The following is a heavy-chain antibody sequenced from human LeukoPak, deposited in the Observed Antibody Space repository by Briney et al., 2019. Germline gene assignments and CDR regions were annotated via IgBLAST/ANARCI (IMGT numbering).Heavy chain of an antibody. CDR3: ARGAYDSSGYYTVGDYFDY. Sequence: PGGSLRLSCAASGFTFSSYSMNWVRQAPGKGLEWVSSISSSSTYRYYADSVRGRFTISRDNAKNSLYLQMNSLRAEDTAVYYCARGAYDSSGYYTVGDYFDYWGQGTLVTVSS. CDR2: ISSSSTYR. D-gene: IGHD3-22*01. V-gene: IGHV3-21*01. CDR1: GFTFSSYS. J-gene: IGHJ4*02.